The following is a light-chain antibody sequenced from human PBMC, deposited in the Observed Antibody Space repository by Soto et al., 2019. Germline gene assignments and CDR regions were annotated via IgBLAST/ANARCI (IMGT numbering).Light chain of an antibody. V-gene: IGKV3-20*01. Sequence: EVVLTQSPGTLFLSPGERATLSCRADQSVSSSYLAWYQQRPGQAPRLLIYGASIRATGIPDRFSGSGSGTDFTLTISRLEPEDFAVYYCQRFGSSLVTFGGGTKVEIK. CDR1: QSVSSSY. J-gene: IGKJ4*01. CDR2: GAS. CDR3: QRFGSSLVT.